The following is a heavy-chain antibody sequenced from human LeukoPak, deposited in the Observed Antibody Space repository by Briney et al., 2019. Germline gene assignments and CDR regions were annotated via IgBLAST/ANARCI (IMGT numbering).Heavy chain of an antibody. CDR2: IRTKANTYAT. CDR3: AKDAVEQVVPFDYFDF. V-gene: IGHV3-73*01. CDR1: GFTFSGSS. D-gene: IGHD6-13*01. J-gene: IGHJ4*02. Sequence: GGSLRLSCAASGFTFSGSSIHWVRQPSGKGLEWVGLIRTKANTYATAYAASVTGRFTISRDNSKNTLFLQINSLRAEDTAVYYCAKDAVEQVVPFDYFDFWGQGTLVTVSS.